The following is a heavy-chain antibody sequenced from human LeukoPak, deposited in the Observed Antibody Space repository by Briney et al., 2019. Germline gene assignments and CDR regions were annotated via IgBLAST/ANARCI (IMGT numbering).Heavy chain of an antibody. J-gene: IGHJ4*02. D-gene: IGHD3-22*01. Sequence: PGGSLRLSCAASGFTFSSYGMHWVRQAPGKGLEWVAFIRYDGSNKYYADSVKGRFTISRDNSKNTLYLQMNSLRAEDTAVYYCAKESLVNYYYDSSGYTGFDYWGQGTLVTVSS. CDR2: IRYDGSNK. CDR3: AKESLVNYYYDSSGYTGFDY. CDR1: GFTFSSYG. V-gene: IGHV3-30*02.